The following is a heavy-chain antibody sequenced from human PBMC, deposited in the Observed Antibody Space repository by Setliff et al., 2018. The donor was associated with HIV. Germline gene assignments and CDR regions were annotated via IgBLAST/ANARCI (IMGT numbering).Heavy chain of an antibody. CDR2: VDPEDGET. CDR1: GYTFTDYY. Sequence: ASVKVSCKASGYTFTDYYMHWVQQAPGKGLEWMGRVDPEDGETIYAEKFQGRVTITADTSTDTAYMELSSLRSEDTAVYFCARVPYRSAWFSGGHDAFDIWGQGTMVTVS. J-gene: IGHJ3*02. V-gene: IGHV1-69-2*01. D-gene: IGHD6-19*01. CDR3: ARVPYRSAWFSGGHDAFDI.